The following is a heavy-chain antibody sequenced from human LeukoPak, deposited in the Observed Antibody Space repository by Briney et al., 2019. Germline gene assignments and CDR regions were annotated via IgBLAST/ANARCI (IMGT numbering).Heavy chain of an antibody. Sequence: GGSLRLSCTVSGFTFSSNSMSWVRQAPGKGLGWVSFIYSDNTHYSYSVKGRFTISRDNSKNTLYLQMNSLRAEDTAVYYCARRAGAYSHPYDYWGQGTLVTVSS. CDR1: GFTFSSNS. D-gene: IGHD4/OR15-4a*01. V-gene: IGHV3-53*01. CDR3: ARRAGAYSHPYDY. CDR2: IYSDNT. J-gene: IGHJ4*02.